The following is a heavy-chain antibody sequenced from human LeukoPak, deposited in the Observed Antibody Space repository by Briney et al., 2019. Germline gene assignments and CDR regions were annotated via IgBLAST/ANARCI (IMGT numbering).Heavy chain of an antibody. CDR1: GVSISSFS. V-gene: IGHV4-59*01. J-gene: IGHJ2*01. Sequence: PSETLSLTCTVSGVSISSFSWSWIRQPPGKGLEWIGSLYFSGSTNYNPSLRSRVTISGDTSKNHFSLRLSAVTAADTAVYFCARDYYDNRGYWMGHWYFDLWGRGTLVTVSS. D-gene: IGHD3-22*01. CDR2: LYFSGST. CDR3: ARDYYDNRGYWMGHWYFDL.